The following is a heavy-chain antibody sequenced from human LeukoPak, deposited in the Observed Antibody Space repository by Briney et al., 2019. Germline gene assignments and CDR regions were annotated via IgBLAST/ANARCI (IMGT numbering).Heavy chain of an antibody. J-gene: IGHJ4*02. Sequence: SETLSLTCTVSGGSISSYYWSWIRQPPGKGLEWIGYFYYSGSTNCNPSLKSRVTISVDTSKNQFSLKLSSVTAADTAVYYCAKTRGSGYFDYWGQGTLVTVSS. D-gene: IGHD3-22*01. V-gene: IGHV4-59*01. CDR2: FYYSGST. CDR3: AKTRGSGYFDY. CDR1: GGSISSYY.